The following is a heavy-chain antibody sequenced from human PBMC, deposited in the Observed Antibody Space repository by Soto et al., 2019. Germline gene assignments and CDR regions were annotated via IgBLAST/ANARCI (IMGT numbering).Heavy chain of an antibody. Sequence: GGSLRLSCAASGFTFSSYAMHWVRQAPGKGLEWVAVISYDGSNKYYADSVKGRFTISRDNSKNSLYLQMNSLRAEDTAVYYCARDPMIVVVITSSYFDYWGQGTLVTVSS. CDR2: ISYDGSNK. CDR1: GFTFSSYA. D-gene: IGHD3-22*01. CDR3: ARDPMIVVVITSSYFDY. J-gene: IGHJ4*02. V-gene: IGHV3-30-3*01.